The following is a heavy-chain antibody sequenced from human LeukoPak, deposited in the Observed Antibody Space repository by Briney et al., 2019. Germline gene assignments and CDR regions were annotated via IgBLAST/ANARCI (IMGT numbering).Heavy chain of an antibody. J-gene: IGHJ6*02. CDR3: AKDITYYYDSSGYYYSNTNDGMDV. V-gene: IGHV3-43*02. CDR1: GFTFDDYA. CDR2: ISGDGGST. D-gene: IGHD3-22*01. Sequence: QPGGSLRLSCAASGFTFDDYAMHWVRQAPGEGLEWVSLISGDGGSTYYADSVKGRFTISRDNSKNSLYLQMNSLRTEDTALYYCAKDITYYYDSSGYYYSNTNDGMDVWGQGTTVTVSS.